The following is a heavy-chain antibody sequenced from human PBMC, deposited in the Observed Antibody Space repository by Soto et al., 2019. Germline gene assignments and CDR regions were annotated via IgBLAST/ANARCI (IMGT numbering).Heavy chain of an antibody. J-gene: IGHJ4*02. CDR1: GGSISSTGYF. V-gene: IGHV4-31*03. CDR3: AREAGSGDYFDY. Sequence: QVQLQESGPGLVKPSQTLSLTCTVSGGSISSTGYFWTWIRQPPGKGLEWIGYIFYSGSTFHNPSLKSRVTVSVDTSKDKSALELSSVTAADTAVYYCAREAGSGDYFDYWGQGTLVTVSS. D-gene: IGHD1-26*01. CDR2: IFYSGST.